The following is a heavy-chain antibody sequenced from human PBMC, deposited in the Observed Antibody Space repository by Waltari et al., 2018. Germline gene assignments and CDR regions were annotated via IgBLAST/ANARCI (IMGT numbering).Heavy chain of an antibody. V-gene: IGHV3-30*18. CDR2: IWYDGSNK. CDR1: GFTFSSYG. Sequence: QVQLVESGGGVVQPGRSLRLSCAASGFTFSSYGMHWVRQAPGKGLEWVAVIWYDGSNKYYADSVKGRFTISRDNSKNTLYLQMNSLRAEDTAMYYCAKDYTTLRIGAFDIWGQGTMVTVSS. J-gene: IGHJ3*02. CDR3: AKDYTTLRIGAFDI. D-gene: IGHD3-16*01.